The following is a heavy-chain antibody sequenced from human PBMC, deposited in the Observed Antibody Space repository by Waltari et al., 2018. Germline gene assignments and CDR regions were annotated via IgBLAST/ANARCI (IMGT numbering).Heavy chain of an antibody. Sequence: QVQLQQWGAGLLKPSETLSLTCAVYGGSFSGYYCSWIRQPPGKGLEWSGEINHSGSTNDNPSLKSRVTISVDTSKNQFSLKLSSVTAADTAVDYCAREDTSDAFDTWGQGTMFTGAS. CDR3: AREDTSDAFDT. CDR1: GGSFSGYY. J-gene: IGHJ3*02. V-gene: IGHV4-34*01. CDR2: INHSGST. D-gene: IGHD2-15*01.